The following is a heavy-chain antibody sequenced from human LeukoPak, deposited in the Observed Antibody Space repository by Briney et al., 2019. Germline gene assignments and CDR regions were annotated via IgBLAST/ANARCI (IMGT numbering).Heavy chain of an antibody. CDR2: IRYDGSNK. Sequence: GGSLRLSCAASGFTFSSYGMHWVRQAPGKGLEWVAFIRYDGSNKYYADSVKGRFTISRDNSKNTLYLQMNSLRAEDTAVYYCANNRRDIVVVPAANIDYWGQGTLVTVSS. D-gene: IGHD2-2*01. CDR1: GFTFSSYG. CDR3: ANNRRDIVVVPAANIDY. V-gene: IGHV3-30*02. J-gene: IGHJ4*02.